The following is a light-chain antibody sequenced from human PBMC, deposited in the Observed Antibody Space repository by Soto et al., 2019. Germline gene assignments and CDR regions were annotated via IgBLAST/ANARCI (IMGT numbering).Light chain of an antibody. Sequence: EIVLTQSPGTLSLSPGERATLSCRASQSVSSSYLAWYQQKPGQAPRLLIYGASSRATGIPDRFSGSGSGTDFTLTISRLEPEDFAVYYCQQYGSSPPVTCGPGTKMD. CDR3: QQYGSSPPVT. CDR1: QSVSSSY. J-gene: IGKJ3*01. V-gene: IGKV3-20*01. CDR2: GAS.